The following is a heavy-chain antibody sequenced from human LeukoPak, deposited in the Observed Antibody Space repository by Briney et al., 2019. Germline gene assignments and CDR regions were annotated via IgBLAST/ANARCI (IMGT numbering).Heavy chain of an antibody. Sequence: SETLSLTCAVYGGSFSGYYWSWIRQPSGKGLEWIGEINHSGSTNYNPSLKSRVTISVDTSKNQFSLKLSSVTAADTAVYYCAREITAMVDYWGQGTLVTVSS. J-gene: IGHJ4*02. CDR2: INHSGST. D-gene: IGHD5-18*01. V-gene: IGHV4-34*01. CDR1: GGSFSGYY. CDR3: AREITAMVDY.